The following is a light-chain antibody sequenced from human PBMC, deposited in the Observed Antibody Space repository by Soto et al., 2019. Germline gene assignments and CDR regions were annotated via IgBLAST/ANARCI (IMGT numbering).Light chain of an antibody. Sequence: QSVLTQPPSVSGAPGQRVTISCTGSSSNIGAGYDVHWYQQLPGTAPKLLIYDSNNRPLGVPDRFSGSKSGTSASLAITGLQCEDEADYYCQSYDSNLSAYVFGTGTKVTVL. CDR1: SSNIGAGYD. CDR2: DSN. CDR3: QSYDSNLSAYV. V-gene: IGLV1-40*01. J-gene: IGLJ1*01.